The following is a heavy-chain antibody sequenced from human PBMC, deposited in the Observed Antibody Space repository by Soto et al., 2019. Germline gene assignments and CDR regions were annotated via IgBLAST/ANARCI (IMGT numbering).Heavy chain of an antibody. D-gene: IGHD4-17*01. CDR2: IYYTGNT. CDR1: GGSISSKIYY. CDR3: ARHSHEDHGDPNWFDP. V-gene: IGHV4-39*01. J-gene: IGHJ5*02. Sequence: QVQLQESGPGLVWPSETLSLTCTVSGGSISSKIYYWGWIRQPPGKGLEWIGSIYYTGNTFYNPSLKSRVTLSVDTSENQFSLRLSSVTAADTAVYYCARHSHEDHGDPNWFDPWGQGTLVTVSS.